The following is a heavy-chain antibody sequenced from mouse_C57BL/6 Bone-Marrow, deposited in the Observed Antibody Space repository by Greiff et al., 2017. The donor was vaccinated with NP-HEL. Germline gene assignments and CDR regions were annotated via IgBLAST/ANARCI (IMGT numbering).Heavy chain of an antibody. CDR3: ARPLYDYDEDWYFDV. D-gene: IGHD2-4*01. J-gene: IGHJ1*03. CDR1: GFTFSDYY. Sequence: EVKLVESGGGLVQPGGSLKLSCAASGFTFSDYYMYWVRQTPEKRLEWVAYISNGGGSTYYPDTVKGRFTISRDNAKNTLYLQMSRLKSEDTAMYYCARPLYDYDEDWYFDVWGTGTTVTVSS. V-gene: IGHV5-12*01. CDR2: ISNGGGST.